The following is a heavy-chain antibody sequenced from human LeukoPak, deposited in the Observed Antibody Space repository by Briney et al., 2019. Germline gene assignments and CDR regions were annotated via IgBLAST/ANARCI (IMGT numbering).Heavy chain of an antibody. D-gene: IGHD4-17*01. Sequence: GESLKISCKGSGYSFNTYWIGWVRQMPGKGLEWMGIVNPGDSDTRYSPSFQGQVTISADKSISTAYLQWSSLKASDTAMYYCARQGESYGDYVISYFDYWGQGTLVTVSS. V-gene: IGHV5-51*01. J-gene: IGHJ4*02. CDR3: ARQGESYGDYVISYFDY. CDR2: VNPGDSDT. CDR1: GYSFNTYW.